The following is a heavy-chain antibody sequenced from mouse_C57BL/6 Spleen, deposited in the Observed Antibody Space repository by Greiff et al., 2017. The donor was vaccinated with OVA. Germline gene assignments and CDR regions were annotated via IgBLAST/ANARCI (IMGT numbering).Heavy chain of an antibody. CDR3: ARYDYVPYWYFDV. CDR2: IRNKANGYTT. V-gene: IGHV7-3*01. J-gene: IGHJ1*03. Sequence: EVKLVESGGGLVQPGGSLSLSCAASGFTFTDYYMSWVRQPPGKALEWLGFIRNKANGYTTEYSASVKGRFTISRDNSQSILYLQMNALRAEDSATYYCARYDYVPYWYFDVWGTGTTVTVSS. D-gene: IGHD2-4*01. CDR1: GFTFTDYY.